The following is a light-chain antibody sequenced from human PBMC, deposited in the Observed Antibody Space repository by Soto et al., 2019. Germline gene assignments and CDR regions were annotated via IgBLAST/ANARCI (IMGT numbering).Light chain of an antibody. V-gene: IGLV2-14*01. Sequence: QSVLTQPASVSGSPGQSITISCTGTSGDIGSYNRVSWYQQHPGKAPKLIIYEVTARPSGVSNRFSGSKSGNTASLTISGLQAEDEAEYYCSSYTNINTSACVFGTGTKVTVL. CDR1: SGDIGSYNR. J-gene: IGLJ1*01. CDR2: EVT. CDR3: SSYTNINTSACV.